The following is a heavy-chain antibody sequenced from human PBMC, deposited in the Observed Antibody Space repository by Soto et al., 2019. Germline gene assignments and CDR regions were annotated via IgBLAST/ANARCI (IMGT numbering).Heavy chain of an antibody. CDR1: GGSIGIGGYS. CDR2: IYHSGST. Sequence: SDTLSLTCAVSGGSIGIGGYSWSGIRQPPGKGLEWIGYIYHSGSTYYNPSLKSRVTISVDRSKNQFSLKLSSVTAADTAVYYCSAGGGLPRYYWGQGTLVTVSS. J-gene: IGHJ4*02. V-gene: IGHV4-30-2*01. D-gene: IGHD5-12*01. CDR3: SAGGGLPRYY.